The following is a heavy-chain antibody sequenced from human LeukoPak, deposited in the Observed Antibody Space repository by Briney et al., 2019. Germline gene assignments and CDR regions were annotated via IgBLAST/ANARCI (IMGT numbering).Heavy chain of an antibody. Sequence: SVKVSXKASGGTFRSYAISWVRQAPGQGLEWIGGIIPIFGTANYAQKSQGRVTITTDESTSTAYMELSSLRSEDTAVYYCAKNSYGSVIGLYYFDYWGQGTLVTVSS. CDR1: GGTFRSYA. CDR2: IIPIFGTA. V-gene: IGHV1-69*05. CDR3: AKNSYGSVIGLYYFDY. D-gene: IGHD5-18*01. J-gene: IGHJ4*02.